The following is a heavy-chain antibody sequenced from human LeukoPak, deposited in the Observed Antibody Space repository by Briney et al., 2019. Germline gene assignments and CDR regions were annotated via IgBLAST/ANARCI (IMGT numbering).Heavy chain of an antibody. CDR2: IIPIFGTA. V-gene: IGHV1-69*05. Sequence: SVKVSCKASGGTFISCAISWVRQAPGQGLEWMGGIIPIFGTANYAQKFQGRVTITTDESTSTAYMELSSLRSEDTAVYYCARGGRNSYGHLHFDYWGQGTLVTVSS. D-gene: IGHD5-18*01. CDR3: ARGGRNSYGHLHFDY. CDR1: GGTFISCA. J-gene: IGHJ4*02.